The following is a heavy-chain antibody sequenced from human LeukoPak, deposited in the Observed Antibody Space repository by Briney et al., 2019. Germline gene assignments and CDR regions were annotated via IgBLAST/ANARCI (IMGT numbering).Heavy chain of an antibody. Sequence: GGSLRLSCAASGFTFSSYSMNWVRQAPGKGLEWVSYISSSSSTIYYADSVKGRFTISRDNAKNSLYLQMNSLRAEDTAVYYCASAGYDSSGYYRLAFDYWGQGTLVTVSS. J-gene: IGHJ4*02. CDR3: ASAGYDSSGYYRLAFDY. CDR2: ISSSSSTI. CDR1: GFTFSSYS. V-gene: IGHV3-48*01. D-gene: IGHD3-22*01.